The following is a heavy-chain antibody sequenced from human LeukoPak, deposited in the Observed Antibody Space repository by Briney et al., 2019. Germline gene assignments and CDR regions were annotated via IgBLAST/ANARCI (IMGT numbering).Heavy chain of an antibody. D-gene: IGHD4-17*01. CDR3: ASAREPVGATVTDLDY. J-gene: IGHJ4*02. CDR1: GFTFSSYG. V-gene: IGHV3-33*01. CDR2: VWYDGSNR. Sequence: GGSLRLSCAASGFTFSSYGMHWVRQAPGKGLDWVAVVWYDGSNRYYADSVKGRFTISRDNSKNTLYLQMNSLRAEDTAVYYCASAREPVGATVTDLDYWGQGTLVTVSS.